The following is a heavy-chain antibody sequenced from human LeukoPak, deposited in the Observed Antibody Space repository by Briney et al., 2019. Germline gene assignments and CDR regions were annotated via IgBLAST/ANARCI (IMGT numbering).Heavy chain of an antibody. J-gene: IGHJ4*02. CDR1: GYTFTGYY. Sequence: ASVKVSCKASGYTFTGYYMHWGRQAPGQGLEWMGWINPNSGGTNYAQKFQGRVTMTRDTSISTAYMELRRLSSDDTAVYYCARHPPYCSSTSCYSGYVVFDYWGQGTLVTVSS. CDR2: INPNSGGT. D-gene: IGHD2-2*01. V-gene: IGHV1-2*02. CDR3: ARHPPYCSSTSCYSGYVVFDY.